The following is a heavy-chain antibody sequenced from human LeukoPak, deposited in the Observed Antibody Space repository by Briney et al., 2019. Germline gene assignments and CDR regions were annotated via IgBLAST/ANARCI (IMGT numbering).Heavy chain of an antibody. J-gene: IGHJ4*02. V-gene: IGHV3-48*04. D-gene: IGHD6-13*01. CDR3: ASDRSWYGGGFDY. Sequence: GGSLRLSCAASGFTFSSYSMNWVRQAPGKGLEWVSYISSSSSTIYYADSVKGRFTISRDNAKNSLYLQMNSLRAEVTAVYYCASDRSWYGGGFDYWGQGTLVTVSS. CDR1: GFTFSSYS. CDR2: ISSSSSTI.